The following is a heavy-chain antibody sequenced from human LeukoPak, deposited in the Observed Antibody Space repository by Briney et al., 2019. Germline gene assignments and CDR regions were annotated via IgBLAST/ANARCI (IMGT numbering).Heavy chain of an antibody. V-gene: IGHV3-43*02. CDR3: AKDITRLAITGAFDI. Sequence: QPGGSLRLSCAASGFTFDDYAMHWVRQAPGKGLEWVCLISGDGGSTYYAGSVRGRFTISRDNSKNSLYLQMNSLRTEDTALYYCAKDITRLAITGAFDIWGQGTLVTVSS. J-gene: IGHJ3*02. CDR1: GFTFDDYA. CDR2: ISGDGGST. D-gene: IGHD1-1*01.